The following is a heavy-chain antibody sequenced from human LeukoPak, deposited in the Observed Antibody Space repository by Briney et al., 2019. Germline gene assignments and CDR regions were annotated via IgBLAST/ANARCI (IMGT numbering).Heavy chain of an antibody. CDR1: GASISSYY. Sequence: PSETLSLTCTVSGASISSYYWSWIRQPPGKGLEWIGYRYYSGSTNYNPSLKSRVTISVDTSKNQVSLKLSSVTAADTAVYYCARDRGAGDDNWFDPWCEGSLVTVAS. J-gene: IGHJ5*02. CDR2: RYYSGST. V-gene: IGHV4-59*01. D-gene: IGHD3-10*01. CDR3: ARDRGAGDDNWFDP.